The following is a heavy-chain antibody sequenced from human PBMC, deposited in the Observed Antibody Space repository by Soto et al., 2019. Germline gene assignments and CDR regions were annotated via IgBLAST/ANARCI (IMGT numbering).Heavy chain of an antibody. V-gene: IGHV3-48*02. Sequence: EVQLVESGGGLVQRGGSLRLSCAVSGFTFSTYSMNWVRQAPGKGLEWISFISGSGSIIHYADSVKGRFTISRDNAKNALYLQMNTRRDEDTDVYYCARGCGNYDRGLDYWGQGTLVTVSS. CDR2: ISGSGSII. CDR3: ARGCGNYDRGLDY. CDR1: GFTFSTYS. J-gene: IGHJ4*02. D-gene: IGHD1-26*01.